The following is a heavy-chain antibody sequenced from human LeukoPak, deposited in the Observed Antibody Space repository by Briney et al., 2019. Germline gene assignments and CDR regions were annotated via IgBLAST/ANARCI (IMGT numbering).Heavy chain of an antibody. V-gene: IGHV3-23*01. D-gene: IGHD3-10*01. Sequence: GGSLRLSCAASGFTFSSYAMSWVRQAPGKGLEWVSSVSGSGGDTNYADSVKGRFTISRDNSKNTQYLQMSSLRAEDTAIYYCAKHYGSGSDHHHYYGVDVWGQGTTVTVSS. CDR1: GFTFSSYA. J-gene: IGHJ6*02. CDR3: AKHYGSGSDHHHYYGVDV. CDR2: VSGSGGDT.